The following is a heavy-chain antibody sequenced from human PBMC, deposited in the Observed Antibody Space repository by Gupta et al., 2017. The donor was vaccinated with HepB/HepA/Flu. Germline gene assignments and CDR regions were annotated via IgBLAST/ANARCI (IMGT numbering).Heavy chain of an antibody. CDR3: AKCGSGGSCYSYFDS. J-gene: IGHJ4*02. CDR2: ISGSSGST. CDR1: GFTFSSYA. V-gene: IGHV3-23*01. Sequence: EVQLSESGGGLVQPGGSLRLSCAASGFTFSSYAMSWVRQAPGKGLEGVSGISGSSGSTYYADSVKGRFTISRDNSKNTLYLQMNSLRADDTAVYYCAKCGSGGSCYSYFDSWGQGTLVTVSS. D-gene: IGHD2-15*01.